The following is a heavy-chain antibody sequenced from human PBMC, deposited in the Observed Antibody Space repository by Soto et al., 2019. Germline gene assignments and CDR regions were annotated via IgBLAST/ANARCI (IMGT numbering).Heavy chain of an antibody. V-gene: IGHV4-31*03. CDR2: IYYSGST. CDR1: GGSISSGGYY. CDR3: AREEGTIVRVVIWGYYCMDV. J-gene: IGHJ6*02. Sequence: QVQLQESGPGLVKPSQTLSLTCTVSGGSISSGGYYWSWIRQHPGKGLEWIGYIYYSGSTYYNPSLKSRVTISVDPSKYQFSLKLSSVTAADTAVYYCAREEGTIVRVVIWGYYCMDVWGQGTTVTVSS. D-gene: IGHD3-10*01.